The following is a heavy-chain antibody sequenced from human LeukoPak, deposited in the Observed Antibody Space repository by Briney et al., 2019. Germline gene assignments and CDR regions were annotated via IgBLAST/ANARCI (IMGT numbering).Heavy chain of an antibody. CDR1: GFTFSSYS. CDR3: ARDYSSPGNFDY. V-gene: IGHV3-21*01. CDR2: ISSSSSYI. Sequence: KTGGSLRLSCAASGFTFSSYSMNWVRQAPGKGLEWVSSISSSSSYIYYADSVKGRFTISRDNAKNSLYLQMNSLRAEDTAVYYCARDYSSPGNFDYWGQGTLATVSS. D-gene: IGHD6-13*01. J-gene: IGHJ4*02.